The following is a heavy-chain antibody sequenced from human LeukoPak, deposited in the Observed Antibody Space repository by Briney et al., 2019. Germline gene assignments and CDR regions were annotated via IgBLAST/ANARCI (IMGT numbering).Heavy chain of an antibody. CDR3: AKSQTQWLVRGFDY. CDR1: GFTFDDYG. J-gene: IGHJ4*02. CDR2: IWYDGSNK. V-gene: IGHV3-33*08. Sequence: GGSLRLSCAASGFTFDDYGMHWVRQAPGKGLEWVAVIWYDGSNKYYADSVKGRFTISRDNSKNTLCLQMNSLRAEDTAVYYCAKSQTQWLVRGFDYWGQGTLVAVSS. D-gene: IGHD6-19*01.